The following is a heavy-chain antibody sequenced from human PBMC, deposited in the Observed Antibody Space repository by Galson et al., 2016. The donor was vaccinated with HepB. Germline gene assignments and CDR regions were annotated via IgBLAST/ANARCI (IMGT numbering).Heavy chain of an antibody. CDR1: ASPFTNYG. CDR3: AQSGAFFHAMDV. CDR2: ISARKESA. V-gene: IGHV1-18*01. J-gene: IGHJ6*02. D-gene: IGHD1-26*01. Sequence: SVKVSCKASASPFTNYGVSWVRQAPGQGLEWMGWISARKESANYAEKFQDRVNMTRDTATHTAYMELRSLRPDDTAVYYCAQSGAFFHAMDVWGQGTTVTVSS.